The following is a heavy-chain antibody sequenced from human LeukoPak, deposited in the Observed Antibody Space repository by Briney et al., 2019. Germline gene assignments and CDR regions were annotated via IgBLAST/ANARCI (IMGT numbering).Heavy chain of an antibody. CDR2: IIPILGIA. Sequence: SVKVSCKASGGTFSSYAISWERQAPGQGLEWMGRIIPILGIANYAQKFQGRVTITADKSTSTAYMELSSLRSEDTAVYYCARMDHGDDSSSWETFQHWGQGTLVTVSS. CDR3: ARMDHGDDSSSWETFQH. V-gene: IGHV1-69*04. D-gene: IGHD6-13*01. CDR1: GGTFSSYA. J-gene: IGHJ1*01.